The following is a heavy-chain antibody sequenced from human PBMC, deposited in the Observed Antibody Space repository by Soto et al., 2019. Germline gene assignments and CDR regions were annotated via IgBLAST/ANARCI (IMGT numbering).Heavy chain of an antibody. CDR2: IKSKTDGGTT. V-gene: IGHV3-15*01. J-gene: IGHJ6*03. Sequence: GGSLRLSCAASGFTFSNAWMSWVRQAPGKGLEWVGRIKSKTDGGTTDYAAPVKGRFTISRDDSKNTLYLQMNSLKTEDTAVYYCTTDLRRGSSSGYYYYYYMDVWGKGTTVTVSS. CDR3: TTDLRRGSSSGYYYYYYMDV. CDR1: GFTFSNAW. D-gene: IGHD6-6*01.